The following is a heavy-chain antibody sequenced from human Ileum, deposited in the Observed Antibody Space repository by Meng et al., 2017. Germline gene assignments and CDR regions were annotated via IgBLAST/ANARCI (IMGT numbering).Heavy chain of an antibody. D-gene: IGHD1-14*01. CDR2: TYYTGLT. CDR1: GAFVNFGLYF. J-gene: IGHJ4*02. CDR3: ARTYNTPFFDS. V-gene: IGHV4-61*01. Sequence: QAWLQGLVPGLGSPSRTLSLSCTVSGAFVNFGLYFWSWFRQSTGKTLEWIWHTYYTGLTNYNPSLKSRVAISLDASKNQFSLKLNSVSAADSAVYFCARTYNTPFFDSWGQGTLVTVSS.